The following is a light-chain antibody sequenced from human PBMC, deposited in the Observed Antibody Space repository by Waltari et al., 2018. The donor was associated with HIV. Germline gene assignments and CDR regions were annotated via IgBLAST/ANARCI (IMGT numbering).Light chain of an antibody. Sequence: QSALTQPASVSGSPGQSITISCTGTSSDVGGYNYVSWYQQHPGKAPKFMIYEVRNRTSGVSNRFAGSKSGNTASLTISGLQAEDEAYYYCSSYSSSDTHVVFGGGTKLTVL. CDR3: SSYSSSDTHVV. V-gene: IGLV2-14*01. J-gene: IGLJ2*01. CDR2: EVR. CDR1: SSDVGGYNY.